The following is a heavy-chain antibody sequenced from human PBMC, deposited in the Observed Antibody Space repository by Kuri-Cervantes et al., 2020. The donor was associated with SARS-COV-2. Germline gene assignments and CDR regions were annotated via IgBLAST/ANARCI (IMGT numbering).Heavy chain of an antibody. Sequence: GESLKISCAASGFTFSSYGMHWVRQAPGKGLEWVAVIWYDGSNKYYADSVKGRFTISRDNSKNTLYLQIISLRTEDTGVFYCARARVSVFDFWGQGALVTVSS. CDR3: ARARVSVFDF. J-gene: IGHJ4*02. V-gene: IGHV3-33*08. CDR1: GFTFSSYG. CDR2: IWYDGSNK. D-gene: IGHD5/OR15-5a*01.